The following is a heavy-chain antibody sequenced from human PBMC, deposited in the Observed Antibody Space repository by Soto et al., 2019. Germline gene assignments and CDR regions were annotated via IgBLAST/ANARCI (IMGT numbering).Heavy chain of an antibody. V-gene: IGHV3-64D*06. CDR1: GFAFSYYT. J-gene: IGHJ4*03. D-gene: IGHD2-21*02. CDR3: LKEMGSCRDCYYYFDY. Sequence: PGGSLRLSCLASGFAFSYYTIHWVRQAPWKGLEYLSAINVNGIDTYYADSVKGRFTISRDNSRNTIYLQMSSLRADDTAIYYCLKEMGSCRDCYYYFDYWRPGTLLAVFS. CDR2: INVNGIDT.